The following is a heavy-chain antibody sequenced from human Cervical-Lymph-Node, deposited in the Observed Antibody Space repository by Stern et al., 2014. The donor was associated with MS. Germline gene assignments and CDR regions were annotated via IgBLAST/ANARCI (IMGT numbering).Heavy chain of an antibody. D-gene: IGHD3-10*01. CDR3: ERPGSGTNINGGGLDY. V-gene: IGHV3-21*01. J-gene: IGHJ4*02. CDR1: GFTFSSYS. CDR2: ISSSSDYI. Sequence: EVQLVESGGGLVKPGGSLRLSCAASGFTFSSYSMNWVRQAPGKGLEWVSAISSSSDYIYYADSVKGRFTISRDNAKNSLYLQMNSLRAEDTAVYYCERPGSGTNINGGGLDYWGQGTLVTVSS.